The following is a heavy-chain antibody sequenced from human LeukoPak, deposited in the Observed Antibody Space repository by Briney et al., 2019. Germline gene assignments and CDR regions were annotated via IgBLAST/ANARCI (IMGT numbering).Heavy chain of an antibody. CDR1: GYTFTDYY. CDR3: AREEVIAAAGPTLDY. J-gene: IGHJ4*02. Sequence: GASVKVSCKASGYTFTDYYMHWVRQAPGQGLEWMGWINPNSGGTNYAHKFQGRVTMTRDTSISTAYMDLSRLRSDDTAVFYCAREEVIAAAGPTLDYWGQGALVTVSS. V-gene: IGHV1-2*07. D-gene: IGHD6-13*01. CDR2: INPNSGGT.